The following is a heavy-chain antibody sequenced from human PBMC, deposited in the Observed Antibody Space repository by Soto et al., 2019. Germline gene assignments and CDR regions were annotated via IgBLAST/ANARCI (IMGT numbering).Heavy chain of an antibody. CDR2: ISAYNGNT. CDR3: VRGGTPIDY. D-gene: IGHD3-16*01. V-gene: IGHV1-18*01. CDR1: GYTFTNFG. Sequence: QVQLVQSGAEVKKPGASVKVSCKASGYTFTNFGISWVRQATGQGLEWMGWISAYNGNTNYAQKFQGRVTMTTDTSTSTDYMEVRSLRFDDTAVYCCVRGGTPIDYWGQGTLVTVSS. J-gene: IGHJ4*02.